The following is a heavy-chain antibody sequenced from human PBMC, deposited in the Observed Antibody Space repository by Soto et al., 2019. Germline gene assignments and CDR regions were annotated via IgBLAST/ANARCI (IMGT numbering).Heavy chain of an antibody. Sequence: GGSLRLSCAASGFTFSSYAMRWVRQAQGKGLEWVAVISYDGSNKYYADSVKGRFTISRDNSKNTLYLQMNSLRAEDTAVYYCAIDSSGYYYFDYWGQGTLVTVSS. V-gene: IGHV3-30-3*01. CDR1: GFTFSSYA. J-gene: IGHJ4*02. CDR2: ISYDGSNK. D-gene: IGHD3-22*01. CDR3: AIDSSGYYYFDY.